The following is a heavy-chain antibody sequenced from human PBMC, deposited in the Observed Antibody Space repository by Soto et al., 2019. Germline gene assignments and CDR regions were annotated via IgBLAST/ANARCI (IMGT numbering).Heavy chain of an antibody. CDR3: ARVVQFYDSSGYSFYYFDY. V-gene: IGHV4-30-4*01. CDR1: GDSINSADYC. CDR2: IYYSRSD. D-gene: IGHD3-22*01. Sequence: SETLSLTCTVSGDSINSADYCLVGLRQGPGSGLEWIGYIYYSRSDYYNPSLGRRATITIDTSRNQFSLNLMSVTAADTAVYYCARVVQFYDSSGYSFYYFDYWGQGALVTVSS. J-gene: IGHJ4*02.